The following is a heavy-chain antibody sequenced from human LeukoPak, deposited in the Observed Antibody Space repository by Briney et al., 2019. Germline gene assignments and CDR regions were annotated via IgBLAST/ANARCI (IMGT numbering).Heavy chain of an antibody. Sequence: GSLRLSCAASGFTFSSYWMSWVRQAPGKGLEWVANIKQDGSEKYYVDSVKGRFTISRDNAKSSLYLQMNSLRAEDTAVYYCARSGVPYYYYYMDVWGKGTTVTVSS. V-gene: IGHV3-7*01. J-gene: IGHJ6*03. CDR2: IKQDGSEK. D-gene: IGHD6-25*01. CDR1: GFTFSSYW. CDR3: ARSGVPYYYYYMDV.